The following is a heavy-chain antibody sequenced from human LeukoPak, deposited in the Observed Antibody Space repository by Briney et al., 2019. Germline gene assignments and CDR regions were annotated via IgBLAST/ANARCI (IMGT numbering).Heavy chain of an antibody. CDR1: GGSISSYY. CDR2: INHSGST. V-gene: IGHV4-34*01. Sequence: SETLSLTCTVSGGSISSYYWSWIRQPPGKGLEWIGEINHSGSTNYNPSLKSRVTISVDTSKNQFSLKLSSVTAADTAVYYCARGWVGANTPPGYWGQGTLVTVSS. CDR3: ARGWVGANTPPGY. J-gene: IGHJ4*02. D-gene: IGHD1-26*01.